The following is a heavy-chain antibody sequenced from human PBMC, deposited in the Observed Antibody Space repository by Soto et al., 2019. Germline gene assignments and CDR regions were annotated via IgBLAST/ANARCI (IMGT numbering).Heavy chain of an antibody. D-gene: IGHD5-18*01. Sequence: SETLSLTCTVSGGSISSGDYYWGWIRQPPGKGLEWIGYIYYSGSTYYNPSLKSRVTISVDTSKNQFSLKLSSVTAADTAVYYCARTQLWTHFDYWGQGTLVTVSS. CDR3: ARTQLWTHFDY. CDR2: IYYSGST. V-gene: IGHV4-30-4*01. J-gene: IGHJ4*02. CDR1: GGSISSGDYY.